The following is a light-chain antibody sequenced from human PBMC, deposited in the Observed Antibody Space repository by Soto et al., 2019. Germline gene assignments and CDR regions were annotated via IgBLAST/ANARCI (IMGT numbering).Light chain of an antibody. CDR3: AAWDDSLNGYV. V-gene: IGLV1-44*01. Sequence: QSVLTQPPSASGTPWQRVTISCSGSSSNIGSNTVNWYQQLPGTAPKLLIYSHNQRPSGVPDRFSGSKSGTSASLAISGLQSEDEADYYCAAWDDSLNGYVFGTGTKLTVL. CDR1: SSNIGSNT. CDR2: SHN. J-gene: IGLJ1*01.